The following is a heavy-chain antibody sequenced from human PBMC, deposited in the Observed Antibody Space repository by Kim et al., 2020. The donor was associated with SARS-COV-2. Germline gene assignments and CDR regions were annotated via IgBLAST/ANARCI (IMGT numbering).Heavy chain of an antibody. CDR2: ISGSGGST. CDR1: GFTFSSYA. J-gene: IGHJ6*04. CDR3: AKVRARLLGYYYYGMDV. D-gene: IGHD2-8*02. V-gene: IGHV3-23*01. Sequence: GGSLRLSCAASGFTFSSYAMSWVRQAPGKGLEWVSAISGSGGSTYYADSVKGRFTISRDNSKNTLYLQMNSLRAEDTAVYYCAKVRARLLGYYYYGMDVWGERTTVTVSS.